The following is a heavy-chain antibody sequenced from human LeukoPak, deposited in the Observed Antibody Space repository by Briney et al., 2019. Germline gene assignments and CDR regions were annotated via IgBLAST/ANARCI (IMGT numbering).Heavy chain of an antibody. D-gene: IGHD3-22*01. CDR1: GGSISIYY. J-gene: IGHJ4*02. Sequence: SETLSLACTVSGGSISIYYWSWIRQPPGKGLEWIGYIYYSGSTNYNPSLKSRVTISVDTSKNQFSLKLSSVTAADTAVYYCARETYYYYSSGYLFDYWGQGTLVTVSS. V-gene: IGHV4-59*01. CDR3: ARETYYYYSSGYLFDY. CDR2: IYYSGST.